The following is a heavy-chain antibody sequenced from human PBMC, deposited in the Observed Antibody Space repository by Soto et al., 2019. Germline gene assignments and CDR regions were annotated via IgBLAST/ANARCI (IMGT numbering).Heavy chain of an antibody. CDR2: INHSGST. J-gene: IGHJ5*02. CDR1: GGSFSGYY. V-gene: IGHV4-34*01. CDR3: ARGRFTLIAARPSWFDP. Sequence: SETLSLTCAVYGGSFSGYYWSWIRQPPGKGLEWIGEINHSGSTNYNPSLKSRVTISVDTSKNQFSLKLSSVTAADTAVYYCARGRFTLIAARPSWFDPWGQGTLVTVSS. D-gene: IGHD6-6*01.